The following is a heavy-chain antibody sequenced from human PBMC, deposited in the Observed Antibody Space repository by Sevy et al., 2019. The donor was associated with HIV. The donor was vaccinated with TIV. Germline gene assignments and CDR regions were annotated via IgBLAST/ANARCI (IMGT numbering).Heavy chain of an antibody. D-gene: IGHD3-22*01. J-gene: IGHJ6*02. CDR2: IYSGGST. CDR1: TFSVTDNY. V-gene: IGHV3-66*01. Sequence: GGSLRLSCAASTFSVTDNYMSWVRQAPGKGLEWVSTIYSGGSTFYADSVKERFTISRDNSKNTLYLQMNSLRAEDTAVYYCARDRYYDASGYYYYYYGLDVWGQGTTVTVSS. CDR3: ARDRYYDASGYYYYYYGLDV.